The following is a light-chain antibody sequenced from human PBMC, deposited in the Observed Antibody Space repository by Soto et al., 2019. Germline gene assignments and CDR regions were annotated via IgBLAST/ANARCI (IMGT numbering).Light chain of an antibody. Sequence: QSALAQPASVSGSPGQSITISCTGTSSDVGGYDFVSWYQQHPGKAPKLMISDVRNRPSGGSNRFSGSKSGNTASLTISGLQAEDEADYYCSSYTSSKTYVFGTGTKVTVL. V-gene: IGLV2-14*01. CDR2: DVR. J-gene: IGLJ1*01. CDR1: SSDVGGYDF. CDR3: SSYTSSKTYV.